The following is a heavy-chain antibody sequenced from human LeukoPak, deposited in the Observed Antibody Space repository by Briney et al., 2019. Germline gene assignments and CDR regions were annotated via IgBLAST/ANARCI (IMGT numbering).Heavy chain of an antibody. D-gene: IGHD5-24*01. J-gene: IGHJ3*02. CDR1: GFTFNDYY. V-gene: IGHV3-11*04. Sequence: GGSLRLSCAASGFTFNDYYKSWLRQAPGKGLEWVSDISSSGSTIYYAESAKRRFTISRDDSKKTVYLQMNSLRDEDAAVYYCAKDLFGMATMASDAFYIWGKETMVTVSS. CDR2: ISSSGSTI. CDR3: AKDLFGMATMASDAFYI.